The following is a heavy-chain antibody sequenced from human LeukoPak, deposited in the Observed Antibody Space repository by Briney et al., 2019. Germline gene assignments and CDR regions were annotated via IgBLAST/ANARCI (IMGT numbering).Heavy chain of an antibody. CDR3: ARVSSSWYQDWYFDL. V-gene: IGHV4-61*02. J-gene: IGHJ2*01. CDR1: GGSISSSSYH. Sequence: SETLSLTCTVSGGSISSSSYHWSWIRQPAGKGLEWIGRIDTSGNTNYKPSLKSRVTMSVDTSKNQFSLKLSSVTAADTAVYYCARVSSSWYQDWYFDLWGRGTLVTVSS. CDR2: IDTSGNT. D-gene: IGHD6-13*01.